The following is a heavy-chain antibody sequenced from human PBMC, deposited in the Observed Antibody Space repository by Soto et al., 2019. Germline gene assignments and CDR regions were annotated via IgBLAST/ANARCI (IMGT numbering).Heavy chain of an antibody. CDR2: ISYDGSNK. CDR3: ARDSAELVFDY. CDR1: GFTFSSYA. Sequence: GGSLRLSCAASGFTFSSYAMHWVRQAPGKGLEWVAVISYDGSNKYYADSVKGRFTISRDNSKNTLYLQMNSLRAEDTAVYYCARDSAELVFDYWGQGTLVTVSS. V-gene: IGHV3-30-3*01. D-gene: IGHD3-10*01. J-gene: IGHJ4*02.